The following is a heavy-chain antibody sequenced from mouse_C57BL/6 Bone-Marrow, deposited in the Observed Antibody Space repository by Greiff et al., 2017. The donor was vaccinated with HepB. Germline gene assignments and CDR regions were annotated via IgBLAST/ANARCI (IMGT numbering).Heavy chain of an antibody. CDR3: ARREGYDYPWFAY. D-gene: IGHD2-4*01. CDR2: INPNNGGT. J-gene: IGHJ3*01. CDR1: GYTFTDYN. V-gene: IGHV1-18*01. Sequence: VQLQQSGPELVKPGASVKIPCKASGYTFTDYNMDWVKQSHGKSLEWIGDINPNNGGTIYNQKFKGKATLTVDKSSSTAYMQLSSLTSEDSAVYFCARREGYDYPWFAYWGQGTLVTVSA.